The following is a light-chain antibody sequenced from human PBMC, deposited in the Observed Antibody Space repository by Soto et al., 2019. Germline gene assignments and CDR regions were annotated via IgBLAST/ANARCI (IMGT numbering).Light chain of an antibody. CDR1: QSISSW. Sequence: DIHMTQSPSTLSASVGDRVTITCRASQSISSWLAWYQQKPGKAPKLLIYDASSLESGVPSRFSGSGSGTEFTLTISSLQPDDFATYYCQQYNSYSFALTFGGGTKVDIK. CDR3: QQYNSYSFALT. V-gene: IGKV1-5*01. J-gene: IGKJ4*01. CDR2: DAS.